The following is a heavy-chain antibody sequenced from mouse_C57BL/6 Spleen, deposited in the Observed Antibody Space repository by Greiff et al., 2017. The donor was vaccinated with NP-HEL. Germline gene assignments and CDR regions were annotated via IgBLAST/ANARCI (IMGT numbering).Heavy chain of an antibody. D-gene: IGHD2-12*01. CDR3: ARNCYDGGYWYFDV. CDR1: GYTFTSYW. Sequence: QVQLQQPGAELVKPGASVKLSCKASGYTFTSYWMHWVKQRPGQGLEWIGMIHPNSGSTNYNEKFKSKATLTVDKSSSTAYMQLSSLTSEDSAVYYCARNCYDGGYWYFDVWRTGTTVTVSS. J-gene: IGHJ1*03. V-gene: IGHV1-64*01. CDR2: IHPNSGST.